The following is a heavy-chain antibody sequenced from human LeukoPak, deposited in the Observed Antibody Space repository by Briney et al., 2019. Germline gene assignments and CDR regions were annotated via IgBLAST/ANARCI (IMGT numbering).Heavy chain of an antibody. CDR2: IYYSGTT. V-gene: IGHV4-30-4*08. CDR3: ARASNLLSGFDY. CDR1: GGSISSGDYW. Sequence: SQTLSLTCTVSGGSISSGDYWWSWIRQPPGNGLEWIGYIYYSGTTYYNPSLKSRVNISVDTSTNQFSLKVTSVTAADTAVYYCARASNLLSGFDYWGQGTLHTVSS. J-gene: IGHJ4*02. D-gene: IGHD3-10*01.